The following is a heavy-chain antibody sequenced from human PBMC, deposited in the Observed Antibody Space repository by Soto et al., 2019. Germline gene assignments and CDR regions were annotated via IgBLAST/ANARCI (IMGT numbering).Heavy chain of an antibody. V-gene: IGHV3-23*01. CDR1: GFTFSSYA. D-gene: IGHD6-19*01. CDR2: ISGSGGST. Sequence: EVQLLESGGGLVQPGGSLRLSCAASGFTFSSYAMRWVRQAPVKGLEWVSAISGSGGSTYYADSVKGRFTISRDNSKNTLYRQMNSLRAEDTAVYYCARRGSGGYYDYGGRGTVVTVSS. J-gene: IGHJ4*02. CDR3: ARRGSGGYYDY.